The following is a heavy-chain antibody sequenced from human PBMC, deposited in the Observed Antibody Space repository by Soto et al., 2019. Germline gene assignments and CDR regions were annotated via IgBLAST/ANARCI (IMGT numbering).Heavy chain of an antibody. D-gene: IGHD3-16*01. CDR3: ARSNFGSGVYFDY. J-gene: IGHJ4*02. Sequence: QVQLVQSRAEVKKPGASVKVSCKASGYTFTNYDINWVRQATGQGLEWMGWMNPNSGDTGYVQKFQGRVTMTRDTAIGTAYMELSSLRSEDTAMYYCARSNFGSGVYFDYWGQGTPVTVSS. CDR2: MNPNSGDT. CDR1: GYTFTNYD. V-gene: IGHV1-8*01.